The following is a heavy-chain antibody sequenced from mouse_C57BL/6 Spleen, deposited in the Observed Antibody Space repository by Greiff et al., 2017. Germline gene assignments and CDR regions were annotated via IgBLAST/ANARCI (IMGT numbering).Heavy chain of an antibody. CDR1: GYTFTDYN. Sequence: EVQLQESGPELVTPGASVKIPCKASGYTFTDYNMDWVKQSHGKSLEWIGDINTNNGGTFYNQKIKGKVTLTVDKYSSTAYRVLRSLTSEDTAVYCGARGNCDYHMYFDVWGTGTTVTVSS. V-gene: IGHV1-18*01. CDR2: INTNNGGT. CDR3: ARGNCDYHMYFDV. J-gene: IGHJ1*03. D-gene: IGHD2-4*01.